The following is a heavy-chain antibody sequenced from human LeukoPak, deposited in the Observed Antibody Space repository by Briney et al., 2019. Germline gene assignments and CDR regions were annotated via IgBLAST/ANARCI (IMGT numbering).Heavy chain of an antibody. D-gene: IGHD3-22*01. V-gene: IGHV7-4-1*02. J-gene: IGHJ6*03. CDR2: INTNTGNP. CDR3: ARTPPVVATTYYYYYMDV. CDR1: GYTFTSYA. Sequence: ASVKVSCKASGYTFTSYAMNWVRPAPGQGLEWMGWINTNTGNPTYAQGFTGRFVFSLDTPVSTAYLQISSLKAEDTAVYYCARTPPVVATTYYYYYMDVWGKGTTVTVSS.